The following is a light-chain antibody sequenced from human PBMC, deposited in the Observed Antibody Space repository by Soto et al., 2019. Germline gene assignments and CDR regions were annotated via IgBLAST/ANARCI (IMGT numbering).Light chain of an antibody. CDR2: GAS. J-gene: IGKJ5*01. V-gene: IGKV3-15*01. CDR1: QSVSSSY. CDR3: QQYNNRPPL. Sequence: EIVLTQSPGTLSLSPGERATLSCRASQSVSSSYLAWYQQKPGQAPRLLIYGASTRATGIPARFSGSGSGTEFTLTISSLQSEDFAVYYCQQYNNRPPLFGQGTRLEIK.